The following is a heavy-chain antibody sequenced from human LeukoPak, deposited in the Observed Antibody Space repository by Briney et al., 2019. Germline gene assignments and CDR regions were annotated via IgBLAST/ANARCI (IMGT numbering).Heavy chain of an antibody. D-gene: IGHD3-10*01. CDR3: ARDQKLLWFGELIYYYYYYMDV. V-gene: IGHV3-48*03. CDR1: GFTFSSYE. Sequence: GGSLRLSCAASGFTFSSYEMNWVRQAPGKGLEWVSYISSSGSTIYYADSVKGRFTISRDNAKNSLYLQMNSLRAEDTAVYYCARDQKLLWFGELIYYYYYYMDVWGKGTTVTVSS. CDR2: ISSSGSTI. J-gene: IGHJ6*03.